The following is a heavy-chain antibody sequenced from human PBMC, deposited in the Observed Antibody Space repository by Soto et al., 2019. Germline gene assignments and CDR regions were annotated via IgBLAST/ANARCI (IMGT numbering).Heavy chain of an antibody. V-gene: IGHV4-61*01. D-gene: IGHD3-3*01. J-gene: IGHJ6*02. Sequence: PSETLSLTCTVSGGSVSSGSYYWSWIRQPPGQGLEWIGYIYYSGSTNYNPSLKSRVTISVDTSKNQFSLKLSSVTAADTAVYYCARSYYGFWSGPGYYGMDVWGQGTTVTVSS. CDR2: IYYSGST. CDR3: ARSYYGFWSGPGYYGMDV. CDR1: GGSVSSGSYY.